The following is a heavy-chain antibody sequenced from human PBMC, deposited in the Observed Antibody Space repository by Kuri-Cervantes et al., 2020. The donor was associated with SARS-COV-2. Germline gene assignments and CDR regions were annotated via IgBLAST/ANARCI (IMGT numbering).Heavy chain of an antibody. CDR3: ARHARGWYRDDY. D-gene: IGHD6-19*01. CDR1: GFTFSSYS. V-gene: IGHV3-21*01. CDR2: ISSSSSYI. J-gene: IGHJ4*02. Sequence: GGSLRLSCAASGFTFSSYSMNWVRQAPGKGLEWVSSISSSSSYISYADSMKGRFTISRDNAKNSLYLQMNSLRAEDTAVYYCARHARGWYRDDYWGQGTLVTVSS.